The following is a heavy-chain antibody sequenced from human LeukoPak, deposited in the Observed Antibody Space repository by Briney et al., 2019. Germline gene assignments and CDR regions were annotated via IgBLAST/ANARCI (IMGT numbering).Heavy chain of an antibody. D-gene: IGHD5-12*01. CDR3: ARDRSGYDSLFDY. V-gene: IGHV1-18*01. Sequence: GASVMVSCKASVYTFTIYGISWVRQAPGQGLEWMGWISAYNGNTNYAQKLQGRVTMNTDTSTSTANMELRSLRSDETAVYYCARDRSGYDSLFDYWGQETLATVSS. J-gene: IGHJ4*02. CDR1: VYTFTIYG. CDR2: ISAYNGNT.